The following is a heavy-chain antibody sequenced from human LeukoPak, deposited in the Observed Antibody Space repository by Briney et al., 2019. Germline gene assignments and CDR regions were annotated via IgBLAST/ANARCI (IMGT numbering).Heavy chain of an antibody. CDR3: ARTPMELSLYGDNSDVLDI. CDR2: IYHSGST. J-gene: IGHJ3*02. D-gene: IGHD4-23*01. V-gene: IGHV4-38-2*02. Sequence: SETLSLTCTVSGYSISSGYYWGWIRQPPGKGLEWIASIYHSGSTYYPSLKSRVTISVDTSKNQFSLKLSSVTAADTAVYYCARTPMELSLYGDNSDVLDIWGQGTKVTVSS. CDR1: GYSISSGYY.